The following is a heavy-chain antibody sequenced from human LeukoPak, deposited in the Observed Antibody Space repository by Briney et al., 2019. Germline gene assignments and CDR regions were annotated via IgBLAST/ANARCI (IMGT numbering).Heavy chain of an antibody. CDR1: GFYFANYA. CDR2: IFPSGGEI. V-gene: IGHV3-23*01. D-gene: IGHD2-8*02. CDR3: ATYRQVLLPFES. Sequence: GGSLRLSCAASGFYFANYAMSWVRQPPGKGLEGVSSIFPSGGEIHYADSVRGRFTISRDNSKSTLSLQMNSLRAEDTAIYYCATYRQVLLPFESWGQGTLVTVSS. J-gene: IGHJ4*02.